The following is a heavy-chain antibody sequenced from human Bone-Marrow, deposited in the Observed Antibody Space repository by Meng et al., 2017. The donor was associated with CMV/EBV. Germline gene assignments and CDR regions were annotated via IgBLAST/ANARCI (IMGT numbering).Heavy chain of an antibody. CDR2: INHNSGGT. V-gene: IGHV1-2*02. J-gene: IGHJ5*02. Sequence: VVQSGAEVKMPGASVKVSCKASGYPFTGYYMHWVRQAPGQGLEWMGWINHNSGGTNYAQKFQGRVTMTRDTSISTAYMELSRLRSDDTAVYYCAREGVVAGDNWFDPWGQGTLVTVSS. CDR3: AREGVVAGDNWFDP. D-gene: IGHD2-15*01. CDR1: GYPFTGYY.